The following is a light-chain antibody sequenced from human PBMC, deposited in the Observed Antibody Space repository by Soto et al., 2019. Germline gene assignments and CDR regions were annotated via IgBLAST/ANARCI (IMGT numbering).Light chain of an antibody. CDR1: QSISRY. CDR2: AAT. CDR3: QQTYVDLGT. V-gene: IGKV1-39*01. J-gene: IGKJ1*01. Sequence: DIQMTQSPSSLPASVGDRVTITFRASQSISRYVNWYQQKPGKAPQLLIYAATSLQSGVPSRFSGSGSVKYFTLTISSLQPEDFATYYCQQTYVDLGTVGHGTQVDIK.